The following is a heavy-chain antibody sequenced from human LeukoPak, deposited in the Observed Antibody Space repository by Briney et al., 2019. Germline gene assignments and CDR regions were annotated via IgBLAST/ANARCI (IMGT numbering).Heavy chain of an antibody. CDR1: GGSISSYY. CDR2: IYYSGST. D-gene: IGHD2-2*01. CDR3: ARDGEAPANDYYYGMDV. J-gene: IGHJ6*02. Sequence: SETLSLTCTVSGGSISSYYWSWIRQPPGKGLEWIGYIYYSGSTNYNPSLKSRVTISVDTSKNQFSLKLSSVTAADTAVYYCARDGEAPANDYYYGMDVWGQGTTVTVSS. V-gene: IGHV4-59*01.